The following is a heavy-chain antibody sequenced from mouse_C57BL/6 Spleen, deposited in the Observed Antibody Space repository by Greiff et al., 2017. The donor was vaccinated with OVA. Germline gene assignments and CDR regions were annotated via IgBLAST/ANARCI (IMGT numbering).Heavy chain of an antibody. J-gene: IGHJ2*01. V-gene: IGHV5-6*01. Sequence: EVKLMESGGDLVKPGGSLKLSCAASGFTFSSYGMSWVRQTPDKRLEWVATISSGGSYTYYPDSVKGRFTISRDNAKNTLYLQMSSLKSEDTAMYYCARQYYYGDYFDYWGQGTTLTVSS. CDR2: ISSGGSYT. CDR3: ARQYYYGDYFDY. D-gene: IGHD1-1*01. CDR1: GFTFSSYG.